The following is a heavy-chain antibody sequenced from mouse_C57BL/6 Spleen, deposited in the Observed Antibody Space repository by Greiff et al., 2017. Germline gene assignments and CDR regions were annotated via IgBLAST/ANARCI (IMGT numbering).Heavy chain of an antibody. CDR2: INYDGSST. D-gene: IGHD1-1*01. CDR1: GFTFSDYY. J-gene: IGHJ4*01. CDR3: ARVSGSSFYYAMDY. V-gene: IGHV5-16*01. Sequence: EVHLVESEGGLVQPGSSMKLSCTASGFTFSDYYMAWVRQVPEKGLEWVANINYDGSSTYYLDSLKSRFIISRDNAKNILYLQMSSLKSEDTATYYCARVSGSSFYYAMDYWGQGTSVTVSS.